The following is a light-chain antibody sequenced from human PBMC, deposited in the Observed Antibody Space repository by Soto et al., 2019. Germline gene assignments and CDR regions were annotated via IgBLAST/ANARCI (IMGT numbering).Light chain of an antibody. CDR3: SSYAGSNNLRM. CDR1: SSDVGGYDY. CDR2: EVN. Sequence: QSALTQPPSASGSPGQSVTISCAGTSSDVGGYDYVSWYQQHPGKPPKLIIYEVNKRPSGVPDRFSGSKSANTASLTVSGFQAEDEANYYCSSYAGSNNLRMFGGGTRLTFL. V-gene: IGLV2-8*01. J-gene: IGLJ3*02.